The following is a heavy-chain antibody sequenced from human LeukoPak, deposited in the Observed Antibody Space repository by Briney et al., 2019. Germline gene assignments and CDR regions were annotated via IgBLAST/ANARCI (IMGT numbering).Heavy chain of an antibody. V-gene: IGHV1-2*02. CDR2: INPNSGAT. J-gene: IGHJ4*02. CDR1: GYTFSGYY. Sequence: ASVKVSCKASGYTFSGYYIHWVRQAPGQGLEWMGWINPNSGATSFAQKFQGRVTMTRDPSISTAYMELSSLRSDGTAVYFCASDPCTGGTCYWYFDYWGQGSLVTVSS. D-gene: IGHD2-15*01. CDR3: ASDPCTGGTCYWYFDY.